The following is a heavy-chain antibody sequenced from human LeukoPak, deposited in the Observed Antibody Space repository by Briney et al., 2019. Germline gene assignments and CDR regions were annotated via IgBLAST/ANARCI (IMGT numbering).Heavy chain of an antibody. J-gene: IGHJ4*02. CDR1: GVTLSNYA. D-gene: IGHD3-10*01. CDR3: ARVLWFGELYPYYFDY. CDR2: ISDSGGST. Sequence: GRSLRLSCAVSGVTLSNYAMSWGRPAPGKGLEWVAGISDSGGSTNYADSVKGRFTISRDNPKNTLYLQMNSLRAEDSAVYYCARVLWFGELYPYYFDYWGQGTLVTVSS. V-gene: IGHV3-23*01.